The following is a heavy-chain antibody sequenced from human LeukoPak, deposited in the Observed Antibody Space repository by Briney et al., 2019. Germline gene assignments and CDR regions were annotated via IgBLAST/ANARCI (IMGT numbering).Heavy chain of an antibody. CDR2: INHSGST. CDR1: GGSFNGYY. D-gene: IGHD3-10*01. Sequence: SETLSLTCAVYGGSFNGYYWSWIRQPPGRGLEWIREINHSGSTNYNPSLKSRVTISVDTSKNQFSLKLSSVTAADTAVYYCARAPDRTYYYGSGSPEDWGQGTLVTVSS. CDR3: ARAPDRTYYYGSGSPED. V-gene: IGHV4-34*01. J-gene: IGHJ4*02.